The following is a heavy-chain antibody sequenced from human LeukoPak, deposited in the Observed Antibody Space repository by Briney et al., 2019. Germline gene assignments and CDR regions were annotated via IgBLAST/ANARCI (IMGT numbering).Heavy chain of an antibody. J-gene: IGHJ6*03. D-gene: IGHD4-17*01. CDR3: ARIHYGDQYYYYYYMDV. Sequence: ASVTVSFKASGYTFTSYYIHLVRQAPGQGFEWMAIINPSDGSTTNSQKFQGRVTMTRDTSTSTVYMELSGLRSEDTALYYCARIHYGDQYYYYYYMDVWAKGTTVTVSS. CDR1: GYTFTSYY. V-gene: IGHV1-46*01. CDR2: INPSDGST.